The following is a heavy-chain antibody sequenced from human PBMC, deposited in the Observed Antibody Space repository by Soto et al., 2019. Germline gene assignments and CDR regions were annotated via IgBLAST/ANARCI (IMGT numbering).Heavy chain of an antibody. Sequence: PGGSLRLSCSASGFTFSSHSMNWVRQAPGKGQEWVSYISSSSSTIYYADSVKGRFTISRDNAKNSLYLQMNSLRDEDTAVYYCARDPYPKGSGWPNYYYGMDVWGQGTTVTVSS. V-gene: IGHV3-48*02. D-gene: IGHD6-19*01. CDR2: ISSSSSTI. J-gene: IGHJ6*02. CDR3: ARDPYPKGSGWPNYYYGMDV. CDR1: GFTFSSHS.